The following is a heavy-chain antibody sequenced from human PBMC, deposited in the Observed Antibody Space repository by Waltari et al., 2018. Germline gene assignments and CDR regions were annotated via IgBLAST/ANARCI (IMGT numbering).Heavy chain of an antibody. J-gene: IGHJ4*02. V-gene: IGHV1-69*10. D-gene: IGHD3-22*01. Sequence: VQLVQSGAEVRKPGSSVKVSCTILGGTFNNNGLSWVRQAPGQGLEWVGGIVHALNIANYAPRFQDRVSITADRSTNTTYMEMNTLTSDDTAVYYCARGLGFYYENSGYDNWGQGTLVTVSS. CDR1: GGTFNNNG. CDR2: IVHALNIA. CDR3: ARGLGFYYENSGYDN.